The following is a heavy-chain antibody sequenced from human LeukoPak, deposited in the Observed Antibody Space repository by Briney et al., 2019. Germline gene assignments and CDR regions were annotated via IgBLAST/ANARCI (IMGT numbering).Heavy chain of an antibody. CDR2: IYTSGTT. D-gene: IGHD2-15*01. CDR1: GGSFSSYY. Sequence: SETLSLTCTVSGGSFSSYYWSWIRQPAGKGLEWIGHIYTSGTTNYNPSLKSRVIISVDTSKNQFSLKLNSVTAADTAVYYCARVDGSCSGGSCPSGNWFDPWGQGTLVTVSS. V-gene: IGHV4-4*07. J-gene: IGHJ5*02. CDR3: ARVDGSCSGGSCPSGNWFDP.